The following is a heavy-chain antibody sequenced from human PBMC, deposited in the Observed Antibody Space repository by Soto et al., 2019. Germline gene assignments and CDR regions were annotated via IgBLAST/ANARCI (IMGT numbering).Heavy chain of an antibody. D-gene: IGHD2-2*01. CDR3: AKPSPPDIVVVPAAGFDY. CDR2: ISYDGSNK. J-gene: IGHJ4*02. V-gene: IGHV3-30*18. CDR1: GFTFSSYG. Sequence: QVQLVESGGGVVQPGRSLRLSCAASGFTFSSYGMHWVRQAPGKGLEWVAVISYDGSNKYYADSVKGRFTISRDNSKNTLYLQMNSLRAEDTAVYYCAKPSPPDIVVVPAAGFDYWGQGTLVTVSS.